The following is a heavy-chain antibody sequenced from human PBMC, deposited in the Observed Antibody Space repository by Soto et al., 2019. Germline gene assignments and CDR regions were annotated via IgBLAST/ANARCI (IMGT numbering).Heavy chain of an antibody. CDR2: IYWDDDN. CDR1: GFSLSTSGVG. V-gene: IGHV2-5*02. CDR3: SHGSGWLADF. J-gene: IGHJ4*02. Sequence: QITLKESGPTPVKPTQTLTLTCTFSGFSLSTSGVGVGWIRQPPGKALVWLALIYWDDDNRYNPSLRSRLTLTKDTSKNQVVLTMTNMEHVDTATYGCSHGSGWLADFWGQGTLVTVSS. D-gene: IGHD6-19*01.